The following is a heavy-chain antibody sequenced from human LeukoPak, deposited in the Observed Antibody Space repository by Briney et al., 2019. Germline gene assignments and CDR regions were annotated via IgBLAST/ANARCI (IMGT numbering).Heavy chain of an antibody. V-gene: IGHV1-46*01. CDR2: INPSGGRI. CDR1: EYTFTNYY. D-gene: IGHD2-8*01. Sequence: ASVKVSCKALEYTFTNYYMHWVRQAPGQGLEWMGIINPSGGRISYAQKFQGRVTMTRDMSTSTVYMELSSLRSEDTAVYYCARGGLGYCTNGVCTNWFDPWGQGCLVTVSS. CDR3: ARGGLGYCTNGVCTNWFDP. J-gene: IGHJ5*02.